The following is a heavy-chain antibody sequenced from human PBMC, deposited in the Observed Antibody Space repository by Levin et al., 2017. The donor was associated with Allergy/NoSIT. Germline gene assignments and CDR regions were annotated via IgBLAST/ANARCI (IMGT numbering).Heavy chain of an antibody. J-gene: IGHJ4*02. CDR3: TQGDYPYYFDY. Sequence: GESLKISCAASGFTFSSYAMSWVRQAPGKGLEWVSGIDASGSTTYYADSVKGRFTISRDNSKNTLYLQMNSLRAEDTAVYYCTQGDYPYYFDYWGQGTLVTVSS. CDR2: IDASGSTT. D-gene: IGHD4-11*01. CDR1: GFTFSSYA. V-gene: IGHV3-23*01.